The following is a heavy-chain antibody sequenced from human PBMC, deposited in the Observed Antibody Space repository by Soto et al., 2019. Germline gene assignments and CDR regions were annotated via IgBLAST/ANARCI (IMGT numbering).Heavy chain of an antibody. D-gene: IGHD1-1*01. Sequence: GGSLRLSCAASGFTFSSYAMHWVRQAPGKGLEWVAVISYDGSNKYYADSVKGRFTISRDNSKNTLYLQMNSLRAEDTAVYYCAREDELAGTTFDYWGQGTLVTVSS. CDR1: GFTFSSYA. V-gene: IGHV3-30-3*01. CDR3: AREDELAGTTFDY. CDR2: ISYDGSNK. J-gene: IGHJ4*02.